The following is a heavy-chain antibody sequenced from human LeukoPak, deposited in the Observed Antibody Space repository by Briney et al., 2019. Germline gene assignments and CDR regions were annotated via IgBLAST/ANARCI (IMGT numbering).Heavy chain of an antibody. V-gene: IGHV3-30*04. CDR2: ISYDGSNK. D-gene: IGHD6-6*01. CDR3: ARSEAARRTIYYYYYMDV. CDR1: GFTFSSYA. Sequence: GGSLRLSCAASGFTFSSYAMHWVRQAPGKGLEWVAVISYDGSNKYYADSVKGRFTISRDNSKNTLYLQMNSLRSEDTAVYYCARSEAARRTIYYYYYMDVWGKGTTVTVSS. J-gene: IGHJ6*03.